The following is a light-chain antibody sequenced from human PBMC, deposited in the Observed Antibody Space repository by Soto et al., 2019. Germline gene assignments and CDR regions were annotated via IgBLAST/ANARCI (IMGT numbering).Light chain of an antibody. CDR2: DAS. Sequence: EIVLTQSPGTLSLSPGERATLSSWASQSVTNSYLAWYQQKPGQAPRLLIYDASSRATGIPDRFSGSGSGTDFTLTISRLEPEDFAVYYCQQYGSSPQTFGQGTKVEIK. CDR3: QQYGSSPQT. J-gene: IGKJ1*01. CDR1: QSVTNSY. V-gene: IGKV3-20*01.